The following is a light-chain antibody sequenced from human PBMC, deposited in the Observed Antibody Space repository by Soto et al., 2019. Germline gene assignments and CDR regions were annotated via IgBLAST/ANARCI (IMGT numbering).Light chain of an antibody. J-gene: IGKJ1*01. CDR1: QSVNNYY. V-gene: IGKV3-20*01. CDR3: QQYGSSPWT. Sequence: EIVLTQSPGTLSLSPGERATLSCRASQSVNNYYLAWYQQKPGQAPRLLIYSASTRATGIPDRFSGSGSGTDFTLTISRLEPEDFAVYYCQQYGSSPWTFGQGTKVEIK. CDR2: SAS.